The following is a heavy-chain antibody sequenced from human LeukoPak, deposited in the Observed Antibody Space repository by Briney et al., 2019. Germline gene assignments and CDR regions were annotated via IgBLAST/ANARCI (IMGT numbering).Heavy chain of an antibody. CDR3: ARARRIDCSSTSCYPDAFDI. V-gene: IGHV3-21*01. D-gene: IGHD2-2*01. CDR1: GFTFSSYS. J-gene: IGHJ3*02. CDR2: ISSSSSYI. Sequence: GGSLRLSCAASGFTFSSYSMNWVRQAPGKGLEWVSSISSSSSYIYYADSVKGRFTISRDNAKNSLYLQMNSLRAEDTAVYYCARARRIDCSSTSCYPDAFDIWGQGTMVTVSS.